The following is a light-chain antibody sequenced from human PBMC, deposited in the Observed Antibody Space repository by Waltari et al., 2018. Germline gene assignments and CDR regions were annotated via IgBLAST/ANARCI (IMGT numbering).Light chain of an antibody. V-gene: IGLV3-1*01. CDR3: QAWDSNTAHYV. J-gene: IGLJ1*01. CDR2: QYT. Sequence: SSELTQPPSVSVSPGQTASVTCSGDKLGNKYASWYQQKPGQSPVLVIYQYTKRPSGIPERFSGSNSGNTATLTSTGTQALDEADYYCQAWDSNTAHYVFGTGTKVTVL. CDR1: KLGNKY.